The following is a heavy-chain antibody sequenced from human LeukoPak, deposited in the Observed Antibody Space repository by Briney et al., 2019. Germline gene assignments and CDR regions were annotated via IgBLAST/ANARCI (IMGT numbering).Heavy chain of an antibody. D-gene: IGHD1-26*01. CDR3: AKDAVGATAYYFDY. J-gene: IGHJ4*02. CDR1: GFTFSSYA. CDR2: IGSSGDT. V-gene: IGHV3-23*01. Sequence: GGSLRLSCAASGFTFSSYAMGWVRQAPGKGLEWVSAIGSSGDTYYAGSVKGRFTISRDNSKNTLYLQMNSLRAEDTAVYYCAKDAVGATAYYFDYWGQGTLVTVSS.